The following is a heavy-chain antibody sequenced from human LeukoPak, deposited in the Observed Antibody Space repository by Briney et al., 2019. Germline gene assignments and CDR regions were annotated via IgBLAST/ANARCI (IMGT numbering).Heavy chain of an antibody. CDR3: ARDDQYSSGWAPGYFQH. CDR1: GYTFTSYG. V-gene: IGHV1-18*01. CDR2: ISAYNGKI. J-gene: IGHJ1*01. Sequence: ASVKVSCKASGYTFTSYGISWVRRAPGQGLEWMGWISAYNGKINYAQKLQGRVTMTTDTSTSTAYMELRSLRSDDTAVYYCARDDQYSSGWAPGYFQHWGQGTLVTVSS. D-gene: IGHD6-19*01.